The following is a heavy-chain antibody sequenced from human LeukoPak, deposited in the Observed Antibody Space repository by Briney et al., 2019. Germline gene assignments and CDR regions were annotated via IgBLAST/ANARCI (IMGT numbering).Heavy chain of an antibody. J-gene: IGHJ4*02. CDR1: GFTFSSYE. CDR3: ARTGGEFDY. D-gene: IGHD3-16*01. Sequence: GGSLRLSCAASGFTFSSYEMNWVRQAPGKGLEWVSYISSSGSTIYYADSVKGRFTISRDNSKNTLYLQMNSLRAEDTAVYYCARTGGEFDYWGQGTLVTVSS. CDR2: ISSSGSTI. V-gene: IGHV3-48*03.